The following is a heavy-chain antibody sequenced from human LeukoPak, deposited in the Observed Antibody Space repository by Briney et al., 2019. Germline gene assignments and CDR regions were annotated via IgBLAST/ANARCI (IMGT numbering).Heavy chain of an antibody. V-gene: IGHV3-33*01. CDR3: ARSNSGGWGYCDY. Sequence: GRSLRLSCAASGFSFSNYGMHWVRQAPGKGLEWVAVIWYDGSNKYYADSVKGRFTISRDNSKNTLYVQMSSLRAEDTAVYYCARSNSGGWGYCDYWGQGSQVTVSS. CDR1: GFSFSNYG. D-gene: IGHD6-19*01. CDR2: IWYDGSNK. J-gene: IGHJ4*02.